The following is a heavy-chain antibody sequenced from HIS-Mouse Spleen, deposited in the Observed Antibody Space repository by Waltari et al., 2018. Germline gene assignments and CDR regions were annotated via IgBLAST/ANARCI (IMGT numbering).Heavy chain of an antibody. CDR3: ARAIAARPYYFDY. V-gene: IGHV4-39*07. CDR1: GGSISSSSYY. CDR2: IYYSVST. J-gene: IGHJ4*02. Sequence: QLQLQESGPGLVKPSETLSLTCTVSGGSISSSSYYWGWIRQPPGKGLEWIGSIYYSVSTYYNPSLKSRVTISVDTSKNQFSLKLSSVTAADTAVYYCARAIAARPYYFDYWGQGTLVTVSS. D-gene: IGHD6-6*01.